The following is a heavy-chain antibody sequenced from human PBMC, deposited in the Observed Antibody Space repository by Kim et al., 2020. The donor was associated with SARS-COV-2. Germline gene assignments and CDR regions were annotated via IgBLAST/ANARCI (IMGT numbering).Heavy chain of an antibody. CDR2: ISSSGSTI. Sequence: GGSLRLSCAASGFTFSDYYMSWIRQAPGKGLEWVSYISSSGSTIYYADSVKGRFTISRDNAKNSLYLQMNSLRAEDTAVYYCARAIGAARPSDNWFDPWGQGTLVTVSS. CDR1: GFTFSDYY. V-gene: IGHV3-11*01. J-gene: IGHJ5*02. D-gene: IGHD6-6*01. CDR3: ARAIGAARPSDNWFDP.